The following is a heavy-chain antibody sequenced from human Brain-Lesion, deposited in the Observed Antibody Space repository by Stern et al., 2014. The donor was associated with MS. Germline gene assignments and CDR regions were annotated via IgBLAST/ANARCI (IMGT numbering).Heavy chain of an antibody. CDR3: ARNPALWYFDL. Sequence: QLQLQESGPGLVKPLQTLSLTCTVSGGSVSSGGYFWNWIRQPPGKDLVWLGHVYYSGSIAYNPSLKSRVTISVDTSKNQFSLRLRSVTAADTAVYYCARNPALWYFDLWGRGTLAAVSS. CDR1: GGSVSSGGYF. J-gene: IGHJ2*01. CDR2: VYYSGSI. D-gene: IGHD3-3*02. V-gene: IGHV4-31*03.